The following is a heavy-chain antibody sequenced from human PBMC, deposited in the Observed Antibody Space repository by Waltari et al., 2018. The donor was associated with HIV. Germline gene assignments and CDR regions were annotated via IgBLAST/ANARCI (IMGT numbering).Heavy chain of an antibody. CDR3: ARDSSGYYYVGYGMDV. J-gene: IGHJ6*02. CDR2: ISYDGSDE. CDR1: GFTFNTYA. V-gene: IGHV3-30*01. D-gene: IGHD3-22*01. Sequence: QVQLVESGGGVVQPGRSLRLSCAASGFTFNTYAMYWVRQAPGKGVECMVVISYDGSDEYYADSVKGRFTISRDNSKNTLYLQMNSLRAEDTAVYYCARDSSGYYYVGYGMDVWGQGTTVTVSS.